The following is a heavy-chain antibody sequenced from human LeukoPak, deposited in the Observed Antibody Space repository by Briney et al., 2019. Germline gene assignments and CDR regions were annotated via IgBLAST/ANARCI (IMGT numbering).Heavy chain of an antibody. J-gene: IGHJ6*04. CDR3: AELGITMIGGV. CDR2: ISSSGSTI. V-gene: IGHV3-48*04. Sequence: GSLRLSCAASGFTFSKHGMNWVRQAPGKGLEWVSYISSSGSTIYYADSVKGRFTISRDNAKNSLYLQMNSLRAEDTAVYYCAELGITMIGGVWGKGTTVTISS. CDR1: GFTFSKHG. D-gene: IGHD3-10*02.